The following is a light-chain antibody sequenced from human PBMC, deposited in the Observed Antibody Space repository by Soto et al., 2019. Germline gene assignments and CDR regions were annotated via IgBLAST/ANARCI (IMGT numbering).Light chain of an antibody. CDR3: QQRSNWPPIT. Sequence: EIVLTQSPATLSLSPGERATLSCRASQSVSSYLAWYQQKPGQAPRLLIYDASNRATGIPARFSGSGSMTDFTLTISSLEPEDFGVYYCQQRSNWPPITFGQGTRLEIK. J-gene: IGKJ5*01. V-gene: IGKV3-11*01. CDR1: QSVSSY. CDR2: DAS.